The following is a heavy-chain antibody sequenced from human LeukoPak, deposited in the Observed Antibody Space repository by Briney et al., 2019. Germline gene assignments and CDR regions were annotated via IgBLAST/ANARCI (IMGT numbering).Heavy chain of an antibody. Sequence: SETLSLTCTVSGVSISSYYWSWIRQPPGKGLEWIGYIYYSGSTNYNPSLKSRVTISVDTSKNQFSLKLSSVTAADTAVYYCARDRGTYYYGSGGNWFDPWGQGTLVTVSS. CDR2: IYYSGST. J-gene: IGHJ5*02. D-gene: IGHD3-10*01. V-gene: IGHV4-59*01. CDR1: GVSISSYY. CDR3: ARDRGTYYYGSGGNWFDP.